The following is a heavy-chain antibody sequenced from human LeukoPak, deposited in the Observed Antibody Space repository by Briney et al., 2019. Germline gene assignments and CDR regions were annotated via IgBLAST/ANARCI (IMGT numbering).Heavy chain of an antibody. D-gene: IGHD3-3*01. Sequence: ASVKVSCKASGYTFTGYYLLWVRQAPGQGLEWMGWINPNTGGTKYAQKFQGRVTMTRDTSITTTYMELSRLRSDDTAVYYCASSGYYDFWSGYSDIWGQGTMVTVSS. CDR1: GYTFTGYY. CDR2: INPNTGGT. CDR3: ASSGYYDFWSGYSDI. V-gene: IGHV1-2*02. J-gene: IGHJ3*02.